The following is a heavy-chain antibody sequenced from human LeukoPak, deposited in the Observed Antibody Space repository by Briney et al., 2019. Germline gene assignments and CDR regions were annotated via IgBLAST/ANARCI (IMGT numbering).Heavy chain of an antibody. CDR3: AMTDPYCGGDCYSGWFDP. J-gene: IGHJ5*02. V-gene: IGHV3-7*01. Sequence: PGGSLRLSCAASGFTFSSDWMSWVRQAPGKGLEWVANIKEDGSEKYYVDSVKGRFTISRDNAKNSLYLQMNSLRAEDTAVYYCAMTDPYCGGDCYSGWFDPWGQGTLVTVSS. CDR1: GFTFSSDW. CDR2: IKEDGSEK. D-gene: IGHD2-21*02.